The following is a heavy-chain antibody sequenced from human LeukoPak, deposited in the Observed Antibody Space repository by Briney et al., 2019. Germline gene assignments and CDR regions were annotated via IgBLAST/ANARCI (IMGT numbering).Heavy chain of an antibody. Sequence: GESLKISCKGSGYSFSNYWIAWVRRMPGKGLEWMGIIFPADSDTRYSPSLQGQVTISVDTSIKTAYLQGSSLKASDSAMYYCARPPGVGATSFDYWGQGTLVTVSS. D-gene: IGHD1-26*01. CDR1: GYSFSNYW. V-gene: IGHV5-51*01. J-gene: IGHJ4*02. CDR2: IFPADSDT. CDR3: ARPPGVGATSFDY.